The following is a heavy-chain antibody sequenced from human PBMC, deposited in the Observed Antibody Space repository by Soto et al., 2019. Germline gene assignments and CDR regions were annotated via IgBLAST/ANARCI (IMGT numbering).Heavy chain of an antibody. Sequence: QEQLVQSGAEVKKPGSSVKVSCKASGGLFSSYAISWVRQSPGQGLEWMGGIIPVFGTANYAQKFQGRVTITADESANTAYMELNSLRSEDTAMYYCARGGSASVWFNEFWGQGTLVTVSS. J-gene: IGHJ4*02. V-gene: IGHV1-69*01. D-gene: IGHD2-15*01. CDR2: IIPVFGTA. CDR1: GGLFSSYA. CDR3: ARGGSASVWFNEF.